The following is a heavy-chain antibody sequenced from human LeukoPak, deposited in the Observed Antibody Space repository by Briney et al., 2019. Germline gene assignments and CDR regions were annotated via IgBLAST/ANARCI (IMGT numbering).Heavy chain of an antibody. Sequence: GGSLRLSCAASEFTFSSYVMAWVRQAPGKGLEWVAVIWYDGSNKYYADSVKGRFTISRDNSKNALYLQMNSLRAEDTAVYYCARDSGVVWEDAFDIWGQGTMVTVSS. CDR2: IWYDGSNK. CDR1: EFTFSSYV. V-gene: IGHV3-33*08. CDR3: ARDSGVVWEDAFDI. J-gene: IGHJ3*02. D-gene: IGHD3-16*01.